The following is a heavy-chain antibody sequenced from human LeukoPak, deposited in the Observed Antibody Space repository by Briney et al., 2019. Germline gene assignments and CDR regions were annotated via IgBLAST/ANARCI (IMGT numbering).Heavy chain of an antibody. Sequence: RPSQTLSLTCTVSGGSISSGSYYWSWIRQPAGKGLEWIGRIYISGSTNYSPSLKSRVTISVDTSKNQFSLKLSSVTAADTAVYYCARVPASHLLTGDYSRYAFDIWGQGTMVTVSS. J-gene: IGHJ3*02. CDR3: ARVPASHLLTGDYSRYAFDI. D-gene: IGHD3-9*01. CDR1: GGSISSGSYY. CDR2: IYISGST. V-gene: IGHV4-61*02.